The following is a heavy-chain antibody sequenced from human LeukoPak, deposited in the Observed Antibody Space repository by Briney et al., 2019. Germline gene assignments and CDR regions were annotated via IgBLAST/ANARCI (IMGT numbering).Heavy chain of an antibody. CDR1: GGSFSGYY. J-gene: IGHJ5*02. CDR2: INHSGST. D-gene: IGHD3-22*01. Sequence: SETLSLTCAVYGGSFSGYYWSWIRQPPGKGLEWIGEINHSGSTNYNPSLKSRVTISVDTSKNQISLKLSTVTAADTAVYFCARGGDHSDSSPVSWGQGTLVTVSS. CDR3: ARGGDHSDSSPVS. V-gene: IGHV4-34*01.